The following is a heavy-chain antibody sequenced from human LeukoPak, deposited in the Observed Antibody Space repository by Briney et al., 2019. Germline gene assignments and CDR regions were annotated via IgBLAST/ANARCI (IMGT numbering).Heavy chain of an antibody. V-gene: IGHV1-69*13. CDR3: ASEKNYGDKYFDS. CDR2: IIPIFGTA. Sequence: SVKVSCKASGGTFSSYAISWVRQAPGQGLEWMGGIIPIFGTANYAQKFQGRVTITADESTSTAYMELSSLRSEDTATYYCASEKNYGDKYFDSWGQGTEVSVSS. J-gene: IGHJ4*02. D-gene: IGHD4-17*01. CDR1: GGTFSSYA.